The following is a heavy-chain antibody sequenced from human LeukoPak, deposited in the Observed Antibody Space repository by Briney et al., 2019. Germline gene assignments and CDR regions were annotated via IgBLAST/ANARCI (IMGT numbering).Heavy chain of an antibody. CDR2: IYYSGST. CDR3: ASHSSSWYYFDY. J-gene: IGHJ4*02. V-gene: IGHV4-30-4*01. CDR1: GDSISSGDYY. Sequence: SQTLSLTCTVSGDSISSGDYYWRWFRQPPGKGLEWIGYIYYSGSTYYNPSLKSRVTISVDTSKNQFSLKLSSVTAADTAVYYCASHSSSWYYFDYWGQGTLVTVSS. D-gene: IGHD6-13*01.